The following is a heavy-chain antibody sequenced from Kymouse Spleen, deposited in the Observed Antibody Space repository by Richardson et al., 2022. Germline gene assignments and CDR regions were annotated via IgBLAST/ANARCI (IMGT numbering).Heavy chain of an antibody. Sequence: EVQLVESGGGLVQPGRSLRLSCAASGFTFDDYAMHWVRQAPGKGLEWVSGISWNSGSIGYADSVKGRFTISRDNAKNSLYLQMNSLRAEDTALYYCAKDIEWVGDYYYGMDVWGQGTTVTVSS. V-gene: IGHV3-9*01. CDR2: ISWNSGSI. D-gene: IGHD1-26*01,IGHD3-16*02,IGHD3-3*01. J-gene: IGHJ6*02. CDR3: AKDIEWVGDYYYGMDV. CDR1: GFTFDDYA.